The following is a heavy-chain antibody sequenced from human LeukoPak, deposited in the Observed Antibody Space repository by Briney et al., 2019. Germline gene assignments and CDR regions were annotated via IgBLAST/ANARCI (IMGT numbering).Heavy chain of an antibody. J-gene: IGHJ4*02. CDR3: AGSSPYGYFDY. Sequence: GGSLRLSCAASGFTFRGHELNWVRQAPGKGLEWVSYIGTSGRTIYYADSVKGRFTISRDNAKSSLFLQMNTLRVEDTAVYYCAGSSPYGYFDYWGQGTLVTVSS. CDR2: IGTSGRTI. V-gene: IGHV3-48*03. CDR1: GFTFRGHE. D-gene: IGHD3-10*01.